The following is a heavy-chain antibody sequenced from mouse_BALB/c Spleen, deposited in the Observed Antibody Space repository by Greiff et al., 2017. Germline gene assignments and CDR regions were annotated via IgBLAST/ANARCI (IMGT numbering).Heavy chain of an antibody. CDR3: ARGYYYGSSNAMDY. Sequence: QVPLKESGPELVKPGASVRISCKASGYTFTSYYIHWVKQRPGQGLEWIGWIYPGNVNTKYNEKFKGKATLTADKSSSTAYMQLSSLTSEDSAVYFCARGYYYGSSNAMDYWGQGTSVTVSS. D-gene: IGHD1-1*01. CDR1: GYTFTSYY. V-gene: IGHV1S56*01. CDR2: IYPGNVNT. J-gene: IGHJ4*01.